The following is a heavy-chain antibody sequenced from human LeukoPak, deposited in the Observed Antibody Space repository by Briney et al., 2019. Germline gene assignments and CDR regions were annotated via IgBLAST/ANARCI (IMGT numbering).Heavy chain of an antibody. D-gene: IGHD6-13*01. V-gene: IGHV3-21*01. J-gene: IGHJ6*03. CDR2: ISSSSSYI. Sequence: PGGSLRLSCAASGFTFSSYSMNWVRQAPGKGLEWVSSISSSSSYIYYADSVKGRFTISRDNAKNSLYLQMNSLRAEDTAVYYCARGDSSSWCYHYYYYMDVWGKGTTVTVSS. CDR3: ARGDSSSWCYHYYYYMDV. CDR1: GFTFSSYS.